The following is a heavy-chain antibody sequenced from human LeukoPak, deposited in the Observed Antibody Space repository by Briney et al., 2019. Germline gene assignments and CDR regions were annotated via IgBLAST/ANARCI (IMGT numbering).Heavy chain of an antibody. CDR3: ARDEGSDYYYYYMDV. V-gene: IGHV3-21*01. CDR1: GLSFSSYS. Sequence: PGGSLRLSCAASGLSFSSYSMNWVRQAPGKGLEWVSSISSAGGYIHYAGSVKGRFTISRDNAKNSLYLQMNSLRVEDTAIYYCARDEGSDYYYYYMDVWGKGTTVTVSS. CDR2: ISSAGGYI. J-gene: IGHJ6*03. D-gene: IGHD6-19*01.